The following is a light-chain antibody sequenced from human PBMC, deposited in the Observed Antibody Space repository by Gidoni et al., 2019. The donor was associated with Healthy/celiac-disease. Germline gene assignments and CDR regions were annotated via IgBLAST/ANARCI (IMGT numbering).Light chain of an antibody. CDR3: QQYDNLPS. J-gene: IGKJ4*01. CDR1: QDLSNY. Sequence: DIQMTQSPSSLSASVGDRVTITCQASQDLSNYLNWYQQKPGKAPKRLIYDASNLETGVPSRFSGSGSGTDFTFTISSLQPEDIATYYCQQYDNLPSFGGGTKVEIK. CDR2: DAS. V-gene: IGKV1-33*01.